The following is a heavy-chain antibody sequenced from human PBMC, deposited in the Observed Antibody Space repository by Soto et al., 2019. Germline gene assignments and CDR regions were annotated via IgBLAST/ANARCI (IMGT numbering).Heavy chain of an antibody. CDR3: VRSRQMESGNDYGLDV. D-gene: IGHD1-1*01. Sequence: QVQLQESGSGLVKPSQSLSLTCTVSGVSLNTADTWWSGIRQSPGKGLEFIGYYHSGGSTYYDASFRRRVIISADTSNSQFSLKLSSVTVADTAVYFCVRSRQMESGNDYGLDVWGQGTTVTVSS. CDR2: YHSGGST. V-gene: IGHV4-30-4*01. CDR1: GVSLNTADTW. J-gene: IGHJ6*02.